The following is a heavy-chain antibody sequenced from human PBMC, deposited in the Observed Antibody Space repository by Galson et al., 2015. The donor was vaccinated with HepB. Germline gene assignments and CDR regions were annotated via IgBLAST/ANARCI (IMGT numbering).Heavy chain of an antibody. CDR2: IYHSGST. CDR3: ARLALYPAISLDY. CDR1: GGSISSSNW. V-gene: IGHV4-4*02. Sequence: TLSLTCAVSGGSISSSNWWSWVRQPPGKGLEWIGEIYHSGSTNYNPSLKSRVTISVDKSKNQFSLKLSSVTAADTAVYYCARLALYPAISLDYWGQGTLVTVSS. D-gene: IGHD2-2*01. J-gene: IGHJ4*02.